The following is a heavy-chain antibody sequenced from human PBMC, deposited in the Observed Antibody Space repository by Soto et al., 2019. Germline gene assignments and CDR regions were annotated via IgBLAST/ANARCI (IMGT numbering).Heavy chain of an antibody. CDR3: ARAWDSSSWYNWFDP. Sequence: SETLSLTCTVSGGSISSYYWSWTRQPAGKGLEWIGRIYTSGSTNYNPSLKSRVTMSVDTSKNQFSLKLSSVTAADTAVYYCARAWDSSSWYNWFDPWGQGTLVTVSS. CDR1: GGSISSYY. J-gene: IGHJ5*02. V-gene: IGHV4-4*07. CDR2: IYTSGST. D-gene: IGHD6-13*01.